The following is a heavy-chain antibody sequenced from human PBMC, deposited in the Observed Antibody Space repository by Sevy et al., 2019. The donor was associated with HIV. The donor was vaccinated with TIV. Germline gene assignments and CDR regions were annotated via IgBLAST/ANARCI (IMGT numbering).Heavy chain of an antibody. V-gene: IGHV4-30-4*01. CDR3: TRVRGPFGWSDP. CDR1: GGSINNPDFN. CDR2: VYYSGNT. D-gene: IGHD3-10*01. Sequence: SETLSLTFSVSGGSINNPDFNWSWVRQPPGRGLEWIGYVYYSGNTYYSPSLKTRASLSIDTSKNQFSLDLHSVTAADTAVYYCTRVRGPFGWSDPWGQGTLVTVSS. J-gene: IGHJ5*02.